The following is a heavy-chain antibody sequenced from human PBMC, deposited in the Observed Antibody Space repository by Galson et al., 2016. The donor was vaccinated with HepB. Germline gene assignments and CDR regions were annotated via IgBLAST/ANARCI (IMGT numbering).Heavy chain of an antibody. CDR3: AKSQTSCCHGGCSFSSSGQSTVLCVSSAATSAPSECPLASSPTRTSESTAARGGVLSYHF. V-gene: IGHV3-30*18. D-gene: IGHD6-19*01. CDR1: GFTFSNYG. Sequence: SLRLSCAASGFTFSNYGMHWVRQAPGKGLEWVAVVSYDGRGKYYGDSVKGRFTISRDNSNSTLFLQLSSLRADDTAVYYCAKSQTSCCHGGCSFSSSGQSTVLCVSSAATSAPSECPLASSPTRTSESTAARGGVLSYHF. J-gene: IGHJ1*01. CDR2: VSYDGRGK.